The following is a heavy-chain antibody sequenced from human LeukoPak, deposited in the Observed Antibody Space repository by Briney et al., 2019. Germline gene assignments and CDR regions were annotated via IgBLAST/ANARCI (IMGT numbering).Heavy chain of an antibody. CDR1: GYTFTSYY. D-gene: IGHD6-25*01. V-gene: IGHV1-46*01. CDR3: ARYGFSSVWQGGWHAFDI. Sequence: ASVKVSCKASGYTFTSYYVHWVRQAPGQGLEWMRIINPTSGDTNYAQNFQGRVTMTRDMSTSTVYMELSSLRSEDTAVYYCARYGFSSVWQGGWHAFDIWGLGTMVTVSS. CDR2: INPTSGDT. J-gene: IGHJ3*02.